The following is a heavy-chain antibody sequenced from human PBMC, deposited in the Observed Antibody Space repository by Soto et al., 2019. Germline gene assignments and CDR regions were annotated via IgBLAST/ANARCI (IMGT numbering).Heavy chain of an antibody. J-gene: IGHJ3*02. D-gene: IGHD2-21*02. CDR3: AKDLDAGDPRAFDI. CDR2: ISGSGGAT. CDR1: RFPFNSYA. Sequence: EVQLLESGGGLVQPGGSLRLSCAASRFPFNSYAMSWVRQAPGKGMEWVSAISGSGGATYYPGAVKGLVTISRHNSKDTLYLQLNILRVEDTAIYRCAKDLDAGDPRAFDIWGQVTMVTVSS. V-gene: IGHV3-23*01.